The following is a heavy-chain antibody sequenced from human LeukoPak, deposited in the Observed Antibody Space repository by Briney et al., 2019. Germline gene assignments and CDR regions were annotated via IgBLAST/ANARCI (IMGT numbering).Heavy chain of an antibody. CDR1: GFTFSSYS. CDR2: ISSSSSYI. J-gene: IGHJ3*02. CDR3: ARDHYDSSGSKDAFDI. D-gene: IGHD3-22*01. V-gene: IGHV3-21*01. Sequence: GGSLRLSCAASGFTFSSYSMNWVRQAPGKGLEWVSSISSSSSYIYYADSVKGRFTTSRDNAKNSLYLQMNSLRAEDTAVYYCARDHYDSSGSKDAFDIWGQGTMVTVSS.